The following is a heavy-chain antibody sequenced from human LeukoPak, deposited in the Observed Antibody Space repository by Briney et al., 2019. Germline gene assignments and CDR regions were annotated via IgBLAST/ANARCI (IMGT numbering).Heavy chain of an antibody. J-gene: IGHJ4*02. CDR2: IYYSGSP. Sequence: SETLSLTCTVSGGSISSYSWSWIRQPPGKGLEWIGYIYYSGSPKYNTSLKSRVTISVGTSKNQFSLKLTSVTAADTAVYYCASGGALWFGELLDYWGQGTLVTVSS. CDR1: GGSISSYS. CDR3: ASGGALWFGELLDY. V-gene: IGHV4-59*01. D-gene: IGHD3-10*01.